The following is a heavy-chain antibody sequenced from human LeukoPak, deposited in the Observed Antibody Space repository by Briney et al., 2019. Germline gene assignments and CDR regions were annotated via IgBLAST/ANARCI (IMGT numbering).Heavy chain of an antibody. CDR1: GASFSSYY. D-gene: IGHD3-9*01. CDR3: ASMYYDILSGYYMDY. V-gene: IGHV4-34*01. CDR2: VSHSGGT. Sequence: SETLSLTCAVYGASFSSYYWNWIRQPPGKGLEWIGQVSHSGGTNYNPSLKTRVTMSVDSSKNQFSLKLTSVTAADTAVYYCASMYYDILSGYYMDYWSQGTLVTVSS. J-gene: IGHJ4*02.